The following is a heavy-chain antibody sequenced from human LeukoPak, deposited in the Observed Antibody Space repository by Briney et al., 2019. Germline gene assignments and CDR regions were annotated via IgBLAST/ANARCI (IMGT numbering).Heavy chain of an antibody. J-gene: IGHJ6*02. CDR2: IIPILGIA. D-gene: IGHD6-19*01. CDR3: ARDSSSPLKVSSGWHYYYGMDV. CDR1: GGTFSSYA. Sequence: GASVKVSCKASGGTFSSYAISWVRQAPGQGLEWMGRIIPILGIANYAQKFQGRVTITADKSTSTAYMELSSLRSEDTAVYYCARDSSSPLKVSSGWHYYYGMDVWGQGTTVTVS. V-gene: IGHV1-69*04.